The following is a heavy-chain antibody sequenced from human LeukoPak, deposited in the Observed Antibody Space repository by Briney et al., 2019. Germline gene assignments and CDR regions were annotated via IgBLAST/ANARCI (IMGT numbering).Heavy chain of an antibody. Sequence: PGGSLRLSCAASGFTFSSYGMHWVRQAPGKGLEWVAVISYDGSNKYYADSVKGRFTISRDNSKNTLYLQMNSLRAEDTAVYYCAKDLHDYGDPTDAFDIWGQGTMVTVSS. V-gene: IGHV3-30*18. J-gene: IGHJ3*02. CDR3: AKDLHDYGDPTDAFDI. D-gene: IGHD4-17*01. CDR1: GFTFSSYG. CDR2: ISYDGSNK.